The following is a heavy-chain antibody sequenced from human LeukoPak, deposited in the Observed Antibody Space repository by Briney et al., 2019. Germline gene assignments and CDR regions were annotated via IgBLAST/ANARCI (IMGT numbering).Heavy chain of an antibody. CDR1: GGSISSGGYY. CDR2: IYYSGST. CDR3: ALVVPAAIGWWFDP. Sequence: SETLSLTCTVSGGSISSGGYYWSWIRQHPGKGLEWIGYIYYSGSTYYNPSLGSRVTISVDTSKNQFSLKLSSVAAADTAVYYCALVVPAAIGWWFDPWAREPWSPSPQ. V-gene: IGHV4-31*03. J-gene: IGHJ5*02. D-gene: IGHD2-2*02.